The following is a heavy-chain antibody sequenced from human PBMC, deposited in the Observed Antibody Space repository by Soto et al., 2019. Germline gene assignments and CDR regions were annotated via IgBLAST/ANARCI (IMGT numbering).Heavy chain of an antibody. CDR1: GYTFTSYG. CDR2: ISAYNGNT. D-gene: IGHD3-22*01. J-gene: IGHJ1*01. Sequence: ASVKVSCKTSGYTFTSYGISWVRQTHGQGLEWMGWISAYNGNTNYAQKLQGRVTMTTDTSTSTAYMELRSLRSDDTAVYYCARSQNSYYYDSSGYYFRAEYFQHWGQGTLVTVSS. V-gene: IGHV1-18*04. CDR3: ARSQNSYYYDSSGYYFRAEYFQH.